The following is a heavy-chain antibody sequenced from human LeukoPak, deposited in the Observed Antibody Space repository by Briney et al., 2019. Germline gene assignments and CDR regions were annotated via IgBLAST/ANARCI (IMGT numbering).Heavy chain of an antibody. CDR3: ARDYGGNLAFDL. CDR2: IIPIVGTA. Sequence: SVKVSCKASGGTFSSYAISWVRQAPGQGLEWMGRIIPIVGTANYAQKFQGRVTITTDESTSTAYMELSSLRSEDTAVYYCARDYGGNLAFDLWGQGTMVTVSS. J-gene: IGHJ3*01. D-gene: IGHD4-23*01. V-gene: IGHV1-69*05. CDR1: GGTFSSYA.